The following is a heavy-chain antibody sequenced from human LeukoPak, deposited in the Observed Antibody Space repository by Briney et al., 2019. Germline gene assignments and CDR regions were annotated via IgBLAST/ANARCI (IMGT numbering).Heavy chain of an antibody. J-gene: IGHJ4*02. V-gene: IGHV1-46*01. CDR3: AREPTLDPRRRSGYYGSGSYLFDY. CDR1: GYTFTSYY. Sequence: ASVKVSCKASGYTFTSYYMHWVRQAPGQGLEWMGIINPSGGSTSYAQKFQGRVTMTRDTSTSTVYMELSGLRSDDTAVYYCAREPTLDPRRRSGYYGSGSYLFDYWGQGTLVTVSS. D-gene: IGHD3-10*01. CDR2: INPSGGST.